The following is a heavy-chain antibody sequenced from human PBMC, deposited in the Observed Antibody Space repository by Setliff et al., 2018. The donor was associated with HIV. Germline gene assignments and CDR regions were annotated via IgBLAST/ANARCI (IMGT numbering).Heavy chain of an antibody. D-gene: IGHD6-13*01. CDR2: IYYSGTT. CDR3: ARDSSSWFDY. J-gene: IGHJ4*02. V-gene: IGHV4-39*07. Sequence: PSETLSLTCTVSGASVNSNNYYWGWIRQPPGKGLEWIASIYYSGTTYYNPSLKSRVTISVDTSKNQFSLKLSSVTAADTAVYYCARDSSSWFDYWGQGTLVTVSS. CDR1: GASVNSNNYY.